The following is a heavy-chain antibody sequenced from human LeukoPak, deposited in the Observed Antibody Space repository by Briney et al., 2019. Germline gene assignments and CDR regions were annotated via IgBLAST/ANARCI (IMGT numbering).Heavy chain of an antibody. D-gene: IGHD3-10*01. CDR3: AREPQAMVRGTYDY. J-gene: IGHJ4*02. Sequence: PGGSLRLSCAASGFTFSDYYMSWIRQAPGKGLEWVSYISSSSSYIYYADSVKGRFTISRDNAKNSLYLQMNSLRAEDTAVYYCAREPQAMVRGTYDYWGQGTLVTVSS. CDR1: GFTFSDYY. CDR2: ISSSSSYI. V-gene: IGHV3-11*06.